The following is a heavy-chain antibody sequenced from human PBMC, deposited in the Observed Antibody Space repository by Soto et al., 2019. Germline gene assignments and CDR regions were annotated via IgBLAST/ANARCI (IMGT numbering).Heavy chain of an antibody. CDR2: MNPNSGNT. Sequence: ASVKVSCKASGYTFTIYGINWVRQATGEGHEWMGWMNPNSGNTGYAQKFQGRVTMTRNTSISTAYMELSSLRSEDTAVYYCARGLISCYDYGDSEHQKFKPWGQGPMGTVPQ. J-gene: IGHJ1*01. CDR1: GYTFTIYG. D-gene: IGHD4-17*01. CDR3: ARGLISCYDYGDSEHQKFKP. V-gene: IGHV1-8*01.